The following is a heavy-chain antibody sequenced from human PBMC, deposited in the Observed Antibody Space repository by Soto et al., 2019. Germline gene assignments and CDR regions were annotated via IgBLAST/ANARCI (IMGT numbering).Heavy chain of an antibody. V-gene: IGHV4-59*01. CDR3: ARVGANGLLNSRSHNSYYYYGMDV. CDR1: GGSISTYY. Sequence: SETLSLTCTVSGGSISTYYLSWIRQPPGKGLERIVYIYYSGSTNYNPSLKSRVTISVDTSKNQFSLKLSSVTAADPAVYYCARVGANGLLNSRSHNSYYYYGMDVWGQGTTVTVSS. J-gene: IGHJ6*02. CDR2: IYYSGST. D-gene: IGHD6-13*01.